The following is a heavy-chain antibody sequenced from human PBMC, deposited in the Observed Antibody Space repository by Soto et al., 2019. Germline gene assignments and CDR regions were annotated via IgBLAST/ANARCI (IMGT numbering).Heavy chain of an antibody. D-gene: IGHD6-13*01. CDR3: AREIAAADFDY. J-gene: IGHJ4*02. V-gene: IGHV3-48*02. Sequence: EVQLVESGGGLVQPGGSLRLSCAASGFTFRSYNMNWVRQAPGKGLEWVSYIGSSGGTVYYADSVKGRFTVSRDNAKNSVHLQMNSLRDEDTAVYYCAREIAAADFDYWGQGTLVTVSS. CDR2: IGSSGGTV. CDR1: GFTFRSYN.